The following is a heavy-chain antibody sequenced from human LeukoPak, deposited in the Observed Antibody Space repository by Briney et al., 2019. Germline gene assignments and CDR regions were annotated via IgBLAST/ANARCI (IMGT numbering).Heavy chain of an antibody. CDR2: TSGSGVNS. CDR1: GFTLRSYD. J-gene: IGHJ4*02. V-gene: IGHV3-23*01. CDR3: AKEYSGYDFDY. Sequence: GGSLRLSCAASGFTLRSYDMSWVRQAPGKGLEWVAATSGSGVNSYYADSVRGRFTISRDNSQNTLYLQMDSLRAEDTALYYCAKEYSGYDFDYWGQGTLVTVSS. D-gene: IGHD5-12*01.